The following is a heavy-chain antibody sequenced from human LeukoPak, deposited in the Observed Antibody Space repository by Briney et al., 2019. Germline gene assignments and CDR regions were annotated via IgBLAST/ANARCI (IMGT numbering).Heavy chain of an antibody. CDR2: IWYDGSNE. Sequence: GRSLRLSCAVSGFTFSRHGMHWVRQAPGKGLEWVAVIWYDGSNESYADSVKGRLTISRDNSKNTLYLQMNSLKAEDTAVYYCARDRTVLTDYSWFDPWGQGTLVTVSS. D-gene: IGHD4/OR15-4a*01. CDR3: ARDRTVLTDYSWFDP. CDR1: GFTFSRHG. J-gene: IGHJ5*02. V-gene: IGHV3-33*01.